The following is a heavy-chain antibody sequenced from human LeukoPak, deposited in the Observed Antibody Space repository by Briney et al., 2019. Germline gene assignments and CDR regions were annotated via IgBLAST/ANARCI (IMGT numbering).Heavy chain of an antibody. CDR2: IYSGGGI. V-gene: IGHV3-53*01. CDR1: EFTVGSAG. D-gene: IGHD2/OR15-2a*01. Sequence: PGGSLRLSCAASEFTVGSAGMTWVRQAPGRGLGWVSVIYSGGGIYYADSVKGRFTISRDTSKNTLYLQMNSLRAEDTAVYYCARGPKGKYYFDYWGQGTLVTVSS. J-gene: IGHJ4*02. CDR3: ARGPKGKYYFDY.